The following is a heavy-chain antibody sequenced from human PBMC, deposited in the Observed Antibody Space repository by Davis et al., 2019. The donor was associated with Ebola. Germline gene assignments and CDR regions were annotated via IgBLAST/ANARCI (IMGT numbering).Heavy chain of an antibody. D-gene: IGHD3-22*01. CDR3: ARDYYDSSYYYYYGMDV. J-gene: IGHJ6*02. CDR2: IYYSGST. V-gene: IGHV4-61*01. Sequence: MPSETLSLTCTVSGGSVSSGSYYWNWIRQPPGKGLEWIGYIYYSGSTNYDPSLKSRVTISVDTSKNQFSLKLSSVTAADTAVYYCARDYYDSSYYYYYGMDVWGQGTTVTVSS. CDR1: GGSVSSGSYY.